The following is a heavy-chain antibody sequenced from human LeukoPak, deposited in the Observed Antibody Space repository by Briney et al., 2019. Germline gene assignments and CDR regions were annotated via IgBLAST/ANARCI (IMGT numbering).Heavy chain of an antibody. J-gene: IGHJ4*02. V-gene: IGHV3-74*01. Sequence: GGSLRLSCAASGFTFSSYWMHWIRQGPGKGLVWVSRINTDGSSTSYADFVKGRFTISRDNAKNTLYLRMNSLRTDDTAVYFCATPGIRDQYDFDSWGQGTLVTVSS. CDR2: INTDGSST. CDR3: ATPGIRDQYDFDS. D-gene: IGHD6-13*01. CDR1: GFTFSSYW.